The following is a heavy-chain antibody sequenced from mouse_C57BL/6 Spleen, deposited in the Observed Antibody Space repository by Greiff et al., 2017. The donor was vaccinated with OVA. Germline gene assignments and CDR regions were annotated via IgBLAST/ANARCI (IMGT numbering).Heavy chain of an antibody. D-gene: IGHD1-1*01. CDR2: IYPRDGST. CDR1: GYTFTSYD. J-gene: IGHJ1*03. CDR3: AKYYYGSSYVRYFDV. Sequence: VQLQQSGPELVKPGASVKLSCKASGYTFTSYDINWVKQRPGQGLEWIGWIYPRDGSTTYNEKFKGKATLTVDTSSSTAYMELHSLTSEDSAVYFCAKYYYGSSYVRYFDVWGTGTTVTVSS. V-gene: IGHV1-85*01.